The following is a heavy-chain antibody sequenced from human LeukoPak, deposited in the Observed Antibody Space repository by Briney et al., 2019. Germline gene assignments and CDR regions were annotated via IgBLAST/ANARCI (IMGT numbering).Heavy chain of an antibody. CDR3: ARAVVPAATFDY. D-gene: IGHD2-2*01. J-gene: IGHJ4*02. V-gene: IGHV3-11*06. CDR2: ISSSSSYT. CDR1: GGSISSYY. Sequence: LSLTCTVSGGSISSYYWSWIRQPPGKGLEWVSYISSSSSYTNYADSVKGRFTISRDNAKNSLYLQMNSLRAEDTAVYYCARAVVPAATFDYWGQGTLVTVSS.